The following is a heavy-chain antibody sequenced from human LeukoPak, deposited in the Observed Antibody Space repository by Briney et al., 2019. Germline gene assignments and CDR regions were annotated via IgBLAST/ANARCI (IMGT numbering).Heavy chain of an antibody. V-gene: IGHV1-2*02. CDR1: GYTFTGYY. CDR2: INPNSGGT. J-gene: IGHJ4*02. Sequence: ASVKVSCKASGYTFTGYYMHWVRQAPGQGLEWTGWINPNSGGTNYAQKFQGRVTMTRDTSISTAYMELSRLRPDDTAVYYCARDRGIAVAGPSYFDYWGQGTLVTVSS. CDR3: ARDRGIAVAGPSYFDY. D-gene: IGHD6-19*01.